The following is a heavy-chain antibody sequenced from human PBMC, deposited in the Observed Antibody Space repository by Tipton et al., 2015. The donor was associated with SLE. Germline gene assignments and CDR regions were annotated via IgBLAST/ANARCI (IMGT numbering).Heavy chain of an antibody. CDR2: IYPGDSDT. D-gene: IGHD6-19*01. CDR1: GYSFTTYW. CDR3: ARRRLATGACDF. J-gene: IGHJ3*01. Sequence: QLVQSGAEVKKSGESLKISCKVSGYSFTTYWIGWVRQMPGKGLEWMGSIYPGDSDTRYSPSFQGQVTFTADKSISTAYLQWSSLKASDTAMYYCARRRLATGACDFWGQGTMVTVSS. V-gene: IGHV5-51*03.